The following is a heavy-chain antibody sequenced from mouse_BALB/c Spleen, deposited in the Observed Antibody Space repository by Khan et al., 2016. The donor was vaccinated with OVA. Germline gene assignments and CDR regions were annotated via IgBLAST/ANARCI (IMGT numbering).Heavy chain of an antibody. Sequence: EVQLQESGPGLVKPSQSLSLTCTVTGYSITSGYAWNWIRQFPGNKLEWMGYISYSGGTSYNPSLTSRISITRDTSKNQFFLQLNSVTTEDTATYYCARGNYYGYYVDYWGQGTTLTVSS. D-gene: IGHD1-1*01. CDR1: GYSITSGYA. CDR2: ISYSGGT. V-gene: IGHV3-2*02. J-gene: IGHJ2*01. CDR3: ARGNYYGYYVDY.